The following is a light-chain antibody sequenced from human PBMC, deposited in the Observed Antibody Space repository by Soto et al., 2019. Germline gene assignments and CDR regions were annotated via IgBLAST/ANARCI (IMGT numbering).Light chain of an antibody. CDR1: SRDMGGYDY. Sequence: QCPQRQPASVSGAPGKSLTISCTGTSRDMGGYDYVSWYQQRPGKAPKLMIYEVRYRPSGVSNRFSGSKSGNKASLTISGLQAEDEAVYYCCSYKRTRTYYFFGSGTKVTVL. J-gene: IGLJ1*01. CDR2: EVR. CDR3: CSYKRTRTYYF. V-gene: IGLV2-14*01.